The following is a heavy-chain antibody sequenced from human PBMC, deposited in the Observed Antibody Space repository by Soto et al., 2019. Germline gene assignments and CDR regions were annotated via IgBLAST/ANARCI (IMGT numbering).Heavy chain of an antibody. CDR2: IWYDGSNK. J-gene: IGHJ4*02. CDR3: ARDGYCSGGSCYSVPVFDY. CDR1: GFTFSSYG. Sequence: QVQLVESGGGVVQPGRSLRLSCAASGFTFSSYGMHWVRQAPGKGLEWVAVIWYDGSNKYYADSVKGRFTISRDNSKNTLYRQMNSLRDEDTAVYYCARDGYCSGGSCYSVPVFDYWGQGTLVTVSS. V-gene: IGHV3-33*01. D-gene: IGHD2-15*01.